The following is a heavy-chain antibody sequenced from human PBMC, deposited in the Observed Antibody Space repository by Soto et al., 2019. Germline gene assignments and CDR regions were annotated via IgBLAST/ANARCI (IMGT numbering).Heavy chain of an antibody. CDR1: GYTFTSYG. D-gene: IGHD3-10*01. V-gene: IGHV1-18*01. J-gene: IGHJ4*02. CDR3: ARDAVVRGVIYFDY. CDR2: ISAYNGNT. Sequence: ASVKVSCKASGYTFTSYGVNWVRQAPGQGLEWMGWISAYNGNTNYAQKLQGRVTMTTDTSTSTAYMELRSLRSDDTAVYYCARDAVVRGVIYFDYWGQGTLVTVSS.